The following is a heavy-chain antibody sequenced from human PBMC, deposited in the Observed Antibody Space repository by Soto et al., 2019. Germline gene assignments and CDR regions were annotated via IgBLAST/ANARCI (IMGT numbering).Heavy chain of an antibody. J-gene: IGHJ4*02. V-gene: IGHV1-24*01. CDR3: ATEGHYGDYEGCFDY. Sequence: GASVKVSCKVSGYTLTELSMHWVRQAPGKGLEWMGGFDPEDGETIYAQKFQGRVTMTEDTSTDTAYMELSSLRSEDTAVYYCATEGHYGDYEGCFDYWGQGTLVTVSS. CDR1: GYTLTELS. CDR2: FDPEDGET. D-gene: IGHD4-17*01.